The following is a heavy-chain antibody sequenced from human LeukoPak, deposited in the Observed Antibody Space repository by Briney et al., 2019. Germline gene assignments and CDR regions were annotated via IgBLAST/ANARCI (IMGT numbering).Heavy chain of an antibody. Sequence: QSGGSLRLSCAALGFTFSNYAISWVRQAPGKGLEWVSAISGSGGNTYYADSVRGRFTISRGNSRSTLYLQMSRLRAEDTALYYCAKPYGTDCGGDCYFDYWGQGTLVSVSS. CDR2: ISGSGGNT. D-gene: IGHD2-21*02. CDR1: GFTFSNYA. CDR3: AKPYGTDCGGDCYFDY. V-gene: IGHV3-23*01. J-gene: IGHJ4*02.